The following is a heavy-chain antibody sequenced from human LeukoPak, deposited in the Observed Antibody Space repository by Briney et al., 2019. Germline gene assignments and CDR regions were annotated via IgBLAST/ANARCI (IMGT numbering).Heavy chain of an antibody. CDR3: ARAGYDSNGLDY. CDR2: INPNSGGT. CDR1: GYSFTGYY. V-gene: IGHV1-2*06. Sequence: ASVEVSCKASGYSFTGYYIHWVRQAPGQGLEWLGRINPNSGGTHYAQKFQGRVTMTRDTSIVTAYMELSRLGSDDTAVYYCARAGYDSNGLDYWGQETLVTVSS. J-gene: IGHJ4*02. D-gene: IGHD3-22*01.